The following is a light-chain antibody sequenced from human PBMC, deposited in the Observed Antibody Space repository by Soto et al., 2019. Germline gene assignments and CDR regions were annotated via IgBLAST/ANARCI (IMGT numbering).Light chain of an antibody. Sequence: EIVLTQSPGTLSLSPGERATLSCRASQSVSDNYLTWYQQKPGQAPRLLIYGASIRATGIPDRFSGSGSGTDFTLTISRLEPEDFAVYYCQQYRSSPRTFGQGTKVEIK. J-gene: IGKJ1*01. CDR1: QSVSDNY. V-gene: IGKV3-20*01. CDR3: QQYRSSPRT. CDR2: GAS.